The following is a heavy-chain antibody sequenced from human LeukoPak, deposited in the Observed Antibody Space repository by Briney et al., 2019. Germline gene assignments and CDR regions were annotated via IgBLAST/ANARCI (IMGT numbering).Heavy chain of an antibody. CDR3: ARGDLLTGHH. CDR2: ISSGSGTI. Sequence: GGSLRLSCAASGFIFSSYRMNWGRQAPGRGLEWLSYISSGSGTIYYADSVKGRFTISRDNAKNSVYLQMNSLRAEDTAVYYCARGDLLTGHHWGQGTLVTVSS. V-gene: IGHV3-48*01. J-gene: IGHJ1*01. D-gene: IGHD3-9*01. CDR1: GFIFSSYR.